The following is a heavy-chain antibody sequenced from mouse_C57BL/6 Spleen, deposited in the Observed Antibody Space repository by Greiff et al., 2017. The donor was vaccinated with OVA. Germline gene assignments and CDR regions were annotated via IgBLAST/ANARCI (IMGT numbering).Heavy chain of an antibody. CDR2: IDPSDSYT. V-gene: IGHV1-69*01. D-gene: IGHD2-4*01. CDR3: ARSYYDYNYYAMDY. J-gene: IGHJ4*01. CDR1: GYTFTSYW. Sequence: VQLQQPGAELVMPGASVKLSCKASGYTFTSYWMHWVKQRPGQGLEWIGEIDPSDSYTNYNQKFQGKSTLTVDKSSSTAYMQLSSLTSEDSAVYYCARSYYDYNYYAMDYWGQGTSVTVSS.